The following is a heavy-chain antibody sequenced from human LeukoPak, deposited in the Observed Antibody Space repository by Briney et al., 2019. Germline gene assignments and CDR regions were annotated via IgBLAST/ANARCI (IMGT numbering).Heavy chain of an antibody. J-gene: IGHJ6*02. V-gene: IGHV1-69*04. Sequence: SVKVSCKASGGTFSSYATSWVRQAPGQGLEWMGRIIPILGIANYAQKFQGRVTITADKSTSTAYMELSSLRSEDTAVYYCARADYSNRYYYYYGMDVWGQGTTVTVSS. CDR3: ARADYSNRYYYYYGMDV. D-gene: IGHD4-11*01. CDR2: IIPILGIA. CDR1: GGTFSSYA.